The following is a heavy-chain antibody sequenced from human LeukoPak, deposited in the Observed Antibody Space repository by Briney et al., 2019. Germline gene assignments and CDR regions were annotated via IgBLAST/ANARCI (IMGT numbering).Heavy chain of an antibody. Sequence: SETLSLTCAVYGGSFSGYYWSWIRQPPGKGLEWIGEINHSGSTNYNPSLKGRVTISVDTSKNQFSLKLSSVTAADTAVYYCARRSIAAAGDGTYDYWGQGTLVTVSS. D-gene: IGHD6-13*01. CDR2: INHSGST. CDR3: ARRSIAAAGDGTYDY. CDR1: GGSFSGYY. J-gene: IGHJ4*02. V-gene: IGHV4-34*01.